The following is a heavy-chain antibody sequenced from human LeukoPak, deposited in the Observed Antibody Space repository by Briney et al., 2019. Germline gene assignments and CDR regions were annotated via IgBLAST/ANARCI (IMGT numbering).Heavy chain of an antibody. V-gene: IGHV4-30-2*01. Sequence: TLSLTCTVSGVSVSTVGYSWAWIRQAPQKGLEWIGYIFPTGSTSHNPSLKSRLTISLERSNNQFSLSLNSVSAADTAVYYCARMAGRTVDHWGQGTLVTVTS. CDR3: ARMAGRTVDH. J-gene: IGHJ4*02. D-gene: IGHD5-24*01. CDR1: GVSVSTVGYS. CDR2: IFPTGST.